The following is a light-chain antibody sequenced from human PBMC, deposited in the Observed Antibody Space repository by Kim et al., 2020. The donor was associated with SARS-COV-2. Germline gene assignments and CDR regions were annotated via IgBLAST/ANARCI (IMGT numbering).Light chain of an antibody. J-gene: IGKJ4*01. CDR1: QDIGHY. CDR2: RAS. CDR3: QQMDRSPLT. Sequence: ESVGDRVPITCRASQDIGHYLAGYRQKPGKAPEVLIYRASTLQSGVPSRFSGSGSGTEFTLTISSLQAEDFTTYYCQQMDRSPLTFGGGTKVDIK. V-gene: IGKV1-9*01.